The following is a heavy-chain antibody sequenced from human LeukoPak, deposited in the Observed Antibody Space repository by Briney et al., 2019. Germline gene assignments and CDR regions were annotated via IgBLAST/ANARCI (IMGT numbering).Heavy chain of an antibody. D-gene: IGHD3-22*01. CDR3: ARGANAYDSSGPFDY. CDR1: GFTFSSYA. CDR2: ISYDGSNK. V-gene: IGHV3-30-3*01. Sequence: GGSLRLPCAASGFTFSSYAMHWVRQAPGKGLEWVAVISYDGSNKYYADSVKGRFTISRDNSKNTLYLQMNSLRAEDTAVNYCARGANAYDSSGPFDYWGQGTLVTVSS. J-gene: IGHJ4*02.